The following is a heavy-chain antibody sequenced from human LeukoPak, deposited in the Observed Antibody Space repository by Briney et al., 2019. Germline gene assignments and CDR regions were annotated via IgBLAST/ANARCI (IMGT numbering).Heavy chain of an antibody. V-gene: IGHV3-48*03. J-gene: IGHJ4*02. D-gene: IGHD3-16*01. Sequence: GGSLRLSCAASGFTFSSYEMNWVRQAPGKGLEWVSYISSSGSTIYYADSVKGRFTISRDNAKNSLYLQMNGLRAEDTAVYYCAREDMIPQQGHFDYWGQGTLVTVSS. CDR3: AREDMIPQQGHFDY. CDR1: GFTFSSYE. CDR2: ISSSGSTI.